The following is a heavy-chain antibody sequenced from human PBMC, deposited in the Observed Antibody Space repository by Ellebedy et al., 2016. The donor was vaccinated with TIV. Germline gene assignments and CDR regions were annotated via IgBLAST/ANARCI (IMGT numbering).Heavy chain of an antibody. CDR1: GFTFSSHW. J-gene: IGHJ4*02. Sequence: GESLKISCAASGFTFSSHWMHWVRQVPGKGLVWVSRINSDGSSTSYADSVKGRFTISRDNSKNTLYLQMNSLRAEDTAVYYCAKDPVTYLPGIGDYWGQGTLVTVSS. V-gene: IGHV3-74*01. CDR2: INSDGSST. CDR3: AKDPVTYLPGIGDY. D-gene: IGHD6-13*01.